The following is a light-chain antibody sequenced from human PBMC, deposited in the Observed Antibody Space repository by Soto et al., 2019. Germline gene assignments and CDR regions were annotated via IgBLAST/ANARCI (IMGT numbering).Light chain of an antibody. CDR2: AAS. V-gene: IGKV1-39*01. Sequence: DIQMTQSPSSLSASVGDSVTVTCRASQPIGTSLHWYQQRAGKAPKLLIHAASSLESGVPSRFSGSGSGTDFTLTISSLQPEDSATYYCQQSYSIPVTFGQGTKVDIK. CDR1: QPIGTS. CDR3: QQSYSIPVT. J-gene: IGKJ2*01.